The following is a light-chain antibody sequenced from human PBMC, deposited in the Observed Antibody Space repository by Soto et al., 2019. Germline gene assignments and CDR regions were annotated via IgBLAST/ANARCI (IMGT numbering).Light chain of an antibody. CDR1: QSISSY. V-gene: IGKV1-39*01. Sequence: DIQMTQSPSSLSASVGDRVTLTCRASQSISSYLNWYQLKPGRPTKLLIYFASSLQAGVPSRFSGAGSETDFTLTITDLQPEDFSSYFCLQTDIVPYTFGQGT. CDR2: FAS. CDR3: LQTDIVPYT. J-gene: IGKJ2*01.